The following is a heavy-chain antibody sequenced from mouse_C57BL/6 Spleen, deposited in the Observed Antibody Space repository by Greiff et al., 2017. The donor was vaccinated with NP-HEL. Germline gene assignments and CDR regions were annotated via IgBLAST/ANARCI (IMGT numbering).Heavy chain of an antibody. CDR3: AYDGYYIYYAMDY. J-gene: IGHJ4*01. Sequence: EVQRVESGPGLVKPSQSLSLTCSVTGYSITSGYYWNWIRQFPGNKLEWMGYISYDGSNNYNPSLKNRISITRDTSKNQFFLKLNSVTTEDTATYYCAYDGYYIYYAMDYWGQGTSVTVSS. V-gene: IGHV3-6*01. D-gene: IGHD2-3*01. CDR2: ISYDGSN. CDR1: GYSITSGYY.